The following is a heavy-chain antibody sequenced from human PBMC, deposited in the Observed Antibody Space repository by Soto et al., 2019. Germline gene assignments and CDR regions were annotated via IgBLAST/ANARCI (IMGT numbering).Heavy chain of an antibody. J-gene: IGHJ5*02. CDR1: GFTFSSYG. D-gene: IGHD6-13*01. Sequence: GGSLRLSCAASGFTFSSYGMHWVRQAPGKGLEWVAVIWYDGSNKYYADSVKGRFTISRDNSKNTLYLQMNSLRAEDTAVYYCARDNSSSWYGQTNWFDPWGQGTLVTAPQ. CDR3: ARDNSSSWYGQTNWFDP. CDR2: IWYDGSNK. V-gene: IGHV3-33*01.